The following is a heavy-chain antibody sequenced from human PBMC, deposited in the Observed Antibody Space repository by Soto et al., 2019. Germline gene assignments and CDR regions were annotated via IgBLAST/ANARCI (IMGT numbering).Heavy chain of an antibody. J-gene: IGHJ6*02. CDR3: ARDRIFLTGYYYYYYYYGMDV. V-gene: IGHV1-46*03. D-gene: IGHD3-9*01. Sequence: ASGKVSCRASGYTFTSYDMHWVRQAPGQGLEWMGIINPSGGSTSYAQKFQGRVTMTRDTSTSTVYMELSSLRSEDTAVYYCARDRIFLTGYYYYYYYYGMDVWGQGTTVTVSS. CDR1: GYTFTSYD. CDR2: INPSGGST.